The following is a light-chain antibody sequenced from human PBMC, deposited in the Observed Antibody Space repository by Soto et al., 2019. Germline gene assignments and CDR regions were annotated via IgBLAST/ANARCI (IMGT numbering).Light chain of an antibody. Sequence: QSVLTQPPSASGTPGQRVTISCSGSSSKIGSNTVNWYQQLPGTAPKLLIYSNNQRPSGVPDRFSGSKSGTSASLAISGLQSEGEADYYCAAWDDSLNGPHVFGTGTKVTVL. CDR2: SNN. CDR3: AAWDDSLNGPHV. CDR1: SSKIGSNT. J-gene: IGLJ1*01. V-gene: IGLV1-44*01.